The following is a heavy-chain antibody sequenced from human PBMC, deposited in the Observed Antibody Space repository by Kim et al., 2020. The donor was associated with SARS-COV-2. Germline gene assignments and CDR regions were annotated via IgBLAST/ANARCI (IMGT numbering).Heavy chain of an antibody. Sequence: SVTNMYQPDSVKGRFTISRDNAQKSLYLQMNSLRAEDTAMYYCARDMTYWGQGTLVTVSS. J-gene: IGHJ4*02. D-gene: IGHD3-16*01. CDR3: ARDMTY. V-gene: IGHV3-11*04. CDR2: SVTNM.